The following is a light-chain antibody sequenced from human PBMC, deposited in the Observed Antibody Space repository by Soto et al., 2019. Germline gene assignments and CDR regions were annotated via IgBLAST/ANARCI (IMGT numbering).Light chain of an antibody. V-gene: IGKV3-20*01. Sequence: EIVLTQSPGTLSLSPGERATLSCRVSQSVGSSYLAWYQQRPGQAPRLVVYNASSRATGIPDRFSASESGTDFTLTISRLEPEDFAVYYCQQYGSSPSLTLGGGTKVDIK. CDR1: QSVGSSY. CDR2: NAS. CDR3: QQYGSSPSLT. J-gene: IGKJ4*01.